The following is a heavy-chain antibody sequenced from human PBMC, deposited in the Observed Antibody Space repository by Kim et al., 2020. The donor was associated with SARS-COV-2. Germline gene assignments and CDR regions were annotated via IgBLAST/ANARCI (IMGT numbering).Heavy chain of an antibody. V-gene: IGHV1-3*01. CDR3: ARDLLSDREFLLDY. CDR2: INGGNGDT. D-gene: IGHD3-10*01. J-gene: IGHJ4*02. CDR1: GYTFTLYA. Sequence: ASVKFSCKASGYTFTLYAMQWVRQAPGQRPEWMGYINGGNGDTKYSQNFQGRVTFTRDTSATTFYMELSSLRSEDTAVYYCARDLLSDREFLLDYWGQGALVTGSS.